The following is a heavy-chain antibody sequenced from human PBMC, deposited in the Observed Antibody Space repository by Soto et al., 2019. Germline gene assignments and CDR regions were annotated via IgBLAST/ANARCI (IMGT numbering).Heavy chain of an antibody. CDR2: ISPYTGNT. CDR1: GYFFVNYG. J-gene: IGHJ6*02. Sequence: QVELVQYGDEVKKPGASVKVSCKASGYFFVNYGIAWVRQARGQGLEWMGWISPYTGNTHSATKIQGRLTMTTDTSASTAYMDLGSLTSDDTAVYYCVMVDNYVTPTPQDVWGQGTTVTVS. CDR3: VMVDNYVTPTPQDV. D-gene: IGHD3-16*01. V-gene: IGHV1-18*01.